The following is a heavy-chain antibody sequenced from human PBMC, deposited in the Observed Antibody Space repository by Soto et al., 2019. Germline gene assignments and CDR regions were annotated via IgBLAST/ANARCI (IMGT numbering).Heavy chain of an antibody. CDR1: GFTFSSYA. CDR2: VSGSGGST. CDR3: AKSTGHSMVRGVLGY. D-gene: IGHD3-10*01. Sequence: EVQLLESGGGLVQPGGSLRLSCAASGFTFSSYAMSWVRQAPGKGLEWVSAVSGSGGSTYYADSVKGRFTISRDNSKNALYLQMNSLRAEDTAVYYCAKSTGHSMVRGVLGYWGQGTLVTVSS. J-gene: IGHJ4*02. V-gene: IGHV3-23*01.